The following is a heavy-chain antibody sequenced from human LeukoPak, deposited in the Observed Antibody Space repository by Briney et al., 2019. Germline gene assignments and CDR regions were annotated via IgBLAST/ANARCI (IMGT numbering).Heavy chain of an antibody. Sequence: SETLSLTCTVSGGSISSYYWSWIRQPPGKGLEWIGYIYYSGSTNYNPSLKSRVAISVDTSKNQFSLKLSSVTAADTAVYYCARGGGRTATGNNYGMDVWGKGTTVTVSS. CDR3: ARGGGRTATGNNYGMDV. D-gene: IGHD1-1*01. J-gene: IGHJ6*04. CDR2: IYYSGST. V-gene: IGHV4-59*01. CDR1: GGSISSYY.